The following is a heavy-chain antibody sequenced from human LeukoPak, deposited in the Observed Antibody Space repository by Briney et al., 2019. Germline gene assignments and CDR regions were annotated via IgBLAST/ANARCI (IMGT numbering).Heavy chain of an antibody. CDR3: ARGIYGGNSPLVDL. CDR2: IYYSGST. V-gene: IGHV4-59*01. CDR1: DVSISSSY. Sequence: PSETLSLTCSVSDVSISSSYWSWIRQPPGKGLEWIGYIYYSGSTHYNPSLKSRLTISVDKAKNQFSLKVSSVTAADTAVYYCARGIYGGNSPLVDLWGQGTLVTVSS. J-gene: IGHJ5*02. D-gene: IGHD6-13*01.